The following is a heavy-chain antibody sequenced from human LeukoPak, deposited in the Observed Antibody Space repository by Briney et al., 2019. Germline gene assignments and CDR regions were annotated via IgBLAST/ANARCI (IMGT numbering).Heavy chain of an antibody. J-gene: IGHJ1*01. V-gene: IGHV3-30*18. CDR2: ISYDGSNK. CDR1: GFTFSSYC. D-gene: IGHD6-19*01. Sequence: PGRSLRLSCAASGFTFSSYCMHWVRQAPGKGLEWVAVISYDGSNKYYADSVKGRFTISRGNSKNTLYLQMNSLRAEDTAVYYCAKDGQWLVPEAEYFQHWGQGTLVTVSS. CDR3: AKDGQWLVPEAEYFQH.